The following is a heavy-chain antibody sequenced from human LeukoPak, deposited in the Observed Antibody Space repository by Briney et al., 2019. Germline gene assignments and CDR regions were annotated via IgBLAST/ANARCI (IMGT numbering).Heavy chain of an antibody. V-gene: IGHV3-23*01. Sequence: GGSLRLSCAASGFTFSSYAMNWVRQAPGKGLEWVSAISGSGGSTYYADSVKGRFTISRDNSKNTLYLQMNSLRAEDTAVYYCAKDRRGGSGYECFDYWGQGTLVTVSS. D-gene: IGHD5-12*01. CDR2: ISGSGGST. J-gene: IGHJ4*02. CDR3: AKDRRGGSGYECFDY. CDR1: GFTFSSYA.